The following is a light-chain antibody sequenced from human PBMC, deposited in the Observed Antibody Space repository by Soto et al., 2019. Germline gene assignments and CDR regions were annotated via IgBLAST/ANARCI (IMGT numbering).Light chain of an antibody. CDR2: GAS. J-gene: IGKJ5*01. CDR3: QQYGSPPPIT. V-gene: IGKV3-20*01. CDR1: QSVSSSY. Sequence: EIVLTQSPGTLSLSPGERATLSCRASQSVSSSYLGWYQQKPRQAPRLLIYGASSSASVIPDRFSGSGAATYFILTISRLEHEYFAVYYCQQYGSPPPITFGQGTRLEIK.